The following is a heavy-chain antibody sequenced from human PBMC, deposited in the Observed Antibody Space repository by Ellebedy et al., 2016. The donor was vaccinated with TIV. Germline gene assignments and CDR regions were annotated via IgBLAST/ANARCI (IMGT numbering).Heavy chain of an antibody. J-gene: IGHJ6*02. CDR1: RVSITDPTYY. Sequence: MPSETLSLTCTVSRVSITDPTYYWAWLRQPPGKGLDWLGTIFHSGTTYKSPALSSRGSTSVDTSRNQFSLDLKSVTAADTAVYYCARGEVTLYYYGMDVWGQGTTVTVSS. CDR3: ARGEVTLYYYGMDV. D-gene: IGHD2-21*01. CDR2: IFHSGTT. V-gene: IGHV4-39*01.